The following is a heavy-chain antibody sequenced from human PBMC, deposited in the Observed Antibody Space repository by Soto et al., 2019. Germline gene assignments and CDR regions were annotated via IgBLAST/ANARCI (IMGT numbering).Heavy chain of an antibody. Sequence: GESLKISCKGSGYSFTSYWISWVRQMPGKGLEWMGRIDPSDSYTNYSPSFQGHVTISADKSISTAYLQWSSLKASDTAMYYCARQSVVPAAIVFYGMVVWGQGTTVTVSS. CDR2: IDPSDSYT. CDR3: ARQSVVPAAIVFYGMVV. D-gene: IGHD2-2*02. V-gene: IGHV5-10-1*01. CDR1: GYSFTSYW. J-gene: IGHJ6*02.